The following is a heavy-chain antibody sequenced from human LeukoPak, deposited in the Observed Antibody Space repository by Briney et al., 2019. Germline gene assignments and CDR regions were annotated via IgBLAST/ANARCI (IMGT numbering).Heavy chain of an antibody. Sequence: PSETLSLTCTVSGGSISSSSYYWGWIRQPPGKGLEWIGSIYHSGSTYYNPSLKSRVTIAVETSKNQFSLKLSSVTAADTAVYYCARRARGYYYYYMDVWGKGTTVTISS. V-gene: IGHV4-39*07. CDR3: ARRARGYYYYYMDV. D-gene: IGHD3-10*01. J-gene: IGHJ6*03. CDR2: IYHSGST. CDR1: GGSISSSSYY.